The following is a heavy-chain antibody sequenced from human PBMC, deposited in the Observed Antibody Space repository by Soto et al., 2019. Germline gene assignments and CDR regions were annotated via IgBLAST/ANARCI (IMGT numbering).Heavy chain of an antibody. Sequence: EVQLVESGGGLVQPGESLRLSCSASGFSVSVNYMSWIRQGPGKGLEWVSIIYGGGTTKYADSVEGRFTLSRDDSKNILYLQMNSLRAEDMGVYYCAREGPDCTTTSCNQRGFDFWGQGTLVTVSS. V-gene: IGHV3-66*01. D-gene: IGHD2-2*01. CDR2: IYGGGTT. CDR1: GFSVSVNY. CDR3: AREGPDCTTTSCNQRGFDF. J-gene: IGHJ4*02.